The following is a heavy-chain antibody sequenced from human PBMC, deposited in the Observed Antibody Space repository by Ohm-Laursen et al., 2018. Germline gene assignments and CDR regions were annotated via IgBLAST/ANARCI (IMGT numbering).Heavy chain of an antibody. J-gene: IGHJ6*02. CDR2: IYYSGST. D-gene: IGHD7-27*01. Sequence: SETLSLTCTVSGGSVSSGSYYWSWIRQPPGKGLEWIGHIYYSGSTNYNPSLKSRVTISVDTSKNQFPLKLSSVTAADTAVYYCARALGGYPISYYYGMDVWGQGTTVTVSS. CDR1: GGSVSSGSYY. V-gene: IGHV4-61*01. CDR3: ARALGGYPISYYYGMDV.